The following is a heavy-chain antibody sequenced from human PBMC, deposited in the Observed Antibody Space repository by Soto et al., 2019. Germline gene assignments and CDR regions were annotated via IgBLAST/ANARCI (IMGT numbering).Heavy chain of an antibody. V-gene: IGHV4-39*01. Sequence: QLQLQESGPGLVKPSETLSLTCTVSGGSISSSSYYWGWIRQPPGKGLEWIGSIYYSGSTYYNPSLKSRVTISVDTSKNQFSLKLSSVTAADTAVYYCARQPGSRWLQPLWYFDLWGRGTLVTVSS. CDR1: GGSISSSSYY. J-gene: IGHJ2*01. D-gene: IGHD5-12*01. CDR2: IYYSGST. CDR3: ARQPGSRWLQPLWYFDL.